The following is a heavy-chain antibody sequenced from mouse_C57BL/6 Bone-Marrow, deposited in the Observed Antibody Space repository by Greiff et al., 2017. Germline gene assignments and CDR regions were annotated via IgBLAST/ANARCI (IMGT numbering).Heavy chain of an antibody. CDR2: IYPGDGDT. CDR3: ARNPLYYYGSSQYYFDY. CDR1: GYAFSSYW. D-gene: IGHD1-1*01. V-gene: IGHV1-80*01. J-gene: IGHJ2*01. Sequence: QVQLQQSGAELVKPGASVKISCKASGYAFSSYWMNWVKQRPGKGLEWIGQIYPGDGDTNYNGKFKGKATLTADKSSSTAYMQLSSLTSEDSAVYFWARNPLYYYGSSQYYFDYWGQGTTLTVSS.